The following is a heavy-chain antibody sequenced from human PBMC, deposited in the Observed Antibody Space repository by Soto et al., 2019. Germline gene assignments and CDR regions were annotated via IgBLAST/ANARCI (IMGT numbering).Heavy chain of an antibody. CDR1: GFTFSSYA. J-gene: IGHJ6*03. D-gene: IGHD2-2*01. V-gene: IGHV3-23*01. CDR2: ISGSGGST. Sequence: GGSLRLSCAASGFTFSSYAMSWVRQAPGKGLEWVSAISGSGGSTYYADSVKGRFTISRDNSKNTLYLQMNSLRAEDTAVYYCAKGLRTLRYCSSTSCYGSPDPNYYYYMDVWGKGTTVTVSS. CDR3: AKGLRTLRYCSSTSCYGSPDPNYYYYMDV.